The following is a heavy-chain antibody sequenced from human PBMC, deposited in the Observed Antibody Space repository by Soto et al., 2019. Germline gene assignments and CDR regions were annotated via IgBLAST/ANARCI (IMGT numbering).Heavy chain of an antibody. Sequence: QAQLEQSGGEVKKPGSSVKVSCKASRVAFSKFIVTWVRQAPGLGLEWVGGIIPIFGTANYAQKFQGRVTITADESTSTSYMEVNNLRSVDTAVYYCAKVRYSSPMGYYYGMDVWGQVTTVTVSS. V-gene: IGHV1-69*01. D-gene: IGHD6-19*01. CDR3: AKVRYSSPMGYYYGMDV. CDR2: IIPIFGTA. CDR1: RVAFSKFI. J-gene: IGHJ6*02.